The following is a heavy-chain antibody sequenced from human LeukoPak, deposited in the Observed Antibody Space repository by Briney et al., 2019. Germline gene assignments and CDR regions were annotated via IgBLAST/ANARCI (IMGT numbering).Heavy chain of an antibody. CDR2: ISSDGSST. CDR1: GFTFSDYW. V-gene: IGHV3-74*01. Sequence: PGGSLRLSCAASGFTFSDYWMHWVRQAPGKGLVWVSRISSDGSSTSYADSVKGRFTISRDNAKNTLYLQMKSLRAEDTAVYYCARDAPGAAAEKDYWGQGTLVTVSS. CDR3: ARDAPGAAAEKDY. D-gene: IGHD6-13*01. J-gene: IGHJ4*02.